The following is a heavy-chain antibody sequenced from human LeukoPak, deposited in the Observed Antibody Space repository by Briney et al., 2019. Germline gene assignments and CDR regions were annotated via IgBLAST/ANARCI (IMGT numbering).Heavy chain of an antibody. J-gene: IGHJ6*03. CDR3: ARVTVGGIVVVPAAMFWDYYYYYMDV. CDR2: INSDGSST. V-gene: IGHV3-74*01. D-gene: IGHD2-2*01. CDR1: GFTFSSYW. Sequence: GGSLRLSCAASGFTFSSYWMHWVRQAPGKGLVWVSRINSDGSSTSYADSVKSRFTISRDNAKNTLYLQMNSLRAEDTAVYYCARVTVGGIVVVPAAMFWDYYYYYMDVWGKGTTVTVSS.